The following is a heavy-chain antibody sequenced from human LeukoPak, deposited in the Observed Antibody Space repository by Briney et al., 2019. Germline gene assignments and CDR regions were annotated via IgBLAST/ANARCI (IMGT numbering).Heavy chain of an antibody. CDR1: GGSISSYY. V-gene: IGHV4-4*09. CDR3: ARQREYYYYMDV. CDR2: IYTSGST. J-gene: IGHJ6*03. Sequence: SETLSLTCTVSGGSISSYYWSWVRQPPGKGLEWIGYIYTSGSTNYNPSLKSRVTISVDTSKNQFSLKLSSVTAADTAVYYCARQREYYYYMDVWGKGTTVTVSS. D-gene: IGHD6-25*01.